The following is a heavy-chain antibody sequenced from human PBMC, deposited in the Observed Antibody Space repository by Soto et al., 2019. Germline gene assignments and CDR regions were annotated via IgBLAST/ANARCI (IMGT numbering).Heavy chain of an antibody. CDR2: INQDGSEK. CDR1: GFTFRSYW. D-gene: IGHD3-22*01. Sequence: GGSLRLSCAASGFTFRSYWMTWVRQAPGKGLVWVANINQDGSEKHYVDSVKGRFTISRDNAKNSLYMQLTSLRVEDTAIYYCARDTSFDESSAYFDPWGQGTLVTVSS. V-gene: IGHV3-7*01. J-gene: IGHJ4*02. CDR3: ARDTSFDESSAYFDP.